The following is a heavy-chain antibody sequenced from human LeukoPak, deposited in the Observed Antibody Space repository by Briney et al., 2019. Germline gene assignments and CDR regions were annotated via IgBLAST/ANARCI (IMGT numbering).Heavy chain of an antibody. CDR3: ARAVQYCSSTSCYLGGGNYYYMDV. Sequence: GASVKVSCKASGYTFTGYYMHWVRQAPGQGLEWMGWISAYNGNTNYAQKLQGRVTMTTDTSTSTAYMELRSLRSDDTAVYYCARAVQYCSSTSCYLGGGNYYYMDVWGKGTTVTVSS. J-gene: IGHJ6*03. V-gene: IGHV1-18*04. D-gene: IGHD2-2*01. CDR2: ISAYNGNT. CDR1: GYTFTGYY.